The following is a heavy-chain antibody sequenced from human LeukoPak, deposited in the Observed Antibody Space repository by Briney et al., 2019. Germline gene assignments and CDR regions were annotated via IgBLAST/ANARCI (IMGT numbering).Heavy chain of an antibody. Sequence: GASVKVSCKASGYTFTGYYMHWVRQAPGQGLEWMGWINPNSGGTNYAQNFQGRVTMTRDTSISTAYMELSRLRSDDTAVYYCARDGSASYYYDTSDDQHWGQGTLVTVSS. CDR2: INPNSGGT. CDR3: ARDGSASYYYDTSDDQH. J-gene: IGHJ1*01. V-gene: IGHV1-2*02. D-gene: IGHD3-22*01. CDR1: GYTFTGYY.